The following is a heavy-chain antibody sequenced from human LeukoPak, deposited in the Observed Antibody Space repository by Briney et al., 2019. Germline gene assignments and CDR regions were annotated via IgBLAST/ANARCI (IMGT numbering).Heavy chain of an antibody. D-gene: IGHD3-10*01. V-gene: IGHV4-4*02. CDR1: GGSISSSNW. Sequence: SGTLSLTCAVSGGSISSSNWWSWVRQPPGKGLEWIGEIYHSGSTNYNPSLKSRVTIAVDTSKNQFSLKLSSVTAADTAVYYCARTNYGSGSWYYYYYYMDVWGKGTTVTISS. CDR2: IYHSGST. CDR3: ARTNYGSGSWYYYYYYMDV. J-gene: IGHJ6*03.